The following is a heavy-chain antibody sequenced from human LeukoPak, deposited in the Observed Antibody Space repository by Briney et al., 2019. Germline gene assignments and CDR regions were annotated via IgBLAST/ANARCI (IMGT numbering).Heavy chain of an antibody. D-gene: IGHD2/OR15-2a*01. CDR2: ISGSDGST. Sequence: GGSLRLSCAASGFTFSSYAMSWVRQAPGKGLEWVPGISGSDGSTYYADSVKGRFTISRDNSKNTLYLQMNSLRAEDTAVYYCARAGNTRFDYWGHGTLVTVSS. CDR1: GFTFSSYA. CDR3: ARAGNTRFDY. V-gene: IGHV3-23*01. J-gene: IGHJ4*01.